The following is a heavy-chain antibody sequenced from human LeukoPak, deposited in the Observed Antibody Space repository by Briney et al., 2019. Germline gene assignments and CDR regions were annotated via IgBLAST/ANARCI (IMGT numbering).Heavy chain of an antibody. CDR1: GYSFTNYW. Sequence: GESLKISCKASGYSFTNYWIGWVRQMPGKGLEWMGITYPGDSDTKYSPSFQGQVTISADKSINTAYLQWSSLRASDTAMYYCARLGPPGYRCCSGGSCYYVDPWGQGTLVTVSS. CDR3: ARLGPPGYRCCSGGSCYYVDP. D-gene: IGHD2-15*01. J-gene: IGHJ5*02. CDR2: TYPGDSDT. V-gene: IGHV5-51*01.